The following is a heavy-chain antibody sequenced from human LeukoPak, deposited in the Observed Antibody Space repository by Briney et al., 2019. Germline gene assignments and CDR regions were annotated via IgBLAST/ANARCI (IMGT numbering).Heavy chain of an antibody. Sequence: PSETLSLTCTVSGHSISSSSYYWGWIRQPPGKGLEWIGSIYYSGSTYYNPSLKSRVTISVDTSKNQFSLKLSSVTAADTAVYYCARERAALWFGSHDAFDIWGQGTMVTVSS. CDR1: GHSISSSSYY. V-gene: IGHV4-39*07. D-gene: IGHD3-10*01. CDR3: ARERAALWFGSHDAFDI. CDR2: IYYSGST. J-gene: IGHJ3*02.